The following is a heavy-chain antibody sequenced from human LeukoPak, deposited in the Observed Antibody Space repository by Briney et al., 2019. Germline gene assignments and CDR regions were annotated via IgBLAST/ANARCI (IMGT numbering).Heavy chain of an antibody. CDR3: ESGYCSSTSCYAAGLSY. J-gene: IGHJ4*02. Sequence: PGGSLRLSCAASGFTFSDYYMSWIRQAPGKGLEWVSYISSSGSTIYYADSVKGRFTISRDNAKNSLYLQMNSLRAEDTAVYYCESGYCSSTSCYAAGLSYWGQGTLVTVSS. D-gene: IGHD2-2*03. CDR1: GFTFSDYY. CDR2: ISSSGSTI. V-gene: IGHV3-11*04.